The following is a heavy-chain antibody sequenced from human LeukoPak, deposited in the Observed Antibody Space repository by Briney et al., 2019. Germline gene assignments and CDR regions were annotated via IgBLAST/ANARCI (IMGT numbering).Heavy chain of an antibody. J-gene: IGHJ3*02. V-gene: IGHV3-30*18. CDR1: GFPFSSHG. CDR3: AKASTVTTNGFSAIDI. Sequence: GGSLRLSCVASGFPFSSHGIHWVRQAPGKGLEWVAVISYDGSNTYYAESVKGRFTISRDNAKNSLYLQMNDLRPDDSAVYYCAKASTVTTNGFSAIDIWGQGTRVTVS. CDR2: ISYDGSNT. D-gene: IGHD4-17*01.